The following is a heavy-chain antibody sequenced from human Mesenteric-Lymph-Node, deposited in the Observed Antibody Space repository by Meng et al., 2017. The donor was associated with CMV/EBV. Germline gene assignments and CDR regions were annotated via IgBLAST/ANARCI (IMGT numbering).Heavy chain of an antibody. D-gene: IGHD3-3*01. CDR3: ARNDYDFWSGYSYYYYGMDV. V-gene: IGHV1-69*10. J-gene: IGHJ6*02. Sequence: SVKVSCKASGGTFSSYAISWVRQAPGQGLEWMGGIIPILGIANYAQKFQGRVTITADKSTSTAYMELSSLRSEDTAVYYCARNDYDFWSGYSYYYYGMDVWGQGTTVTVSS. CDR2: IIPILGIA. CDR1: GGTFSSYA.